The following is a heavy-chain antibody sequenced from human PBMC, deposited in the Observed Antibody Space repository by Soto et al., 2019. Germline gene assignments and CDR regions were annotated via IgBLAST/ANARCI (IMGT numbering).Heavy chain of an antibody. CDR2: IYYSGST. CDR3: ARDTQRGYSGYFDS. Sequence: QVQLRESGPGLVKPSQTLSLSCTVSGGSLSSGGYYWSWIRQHPGKGLEWIGFIYYSGSTYYNPSLKSRVTISVDTSQNQFSLKLSSVTAADTAVYYCARDTQRGYSGYFDSWGQGTLVTVSS. CDR1: GGSLSSGGYY. J-gene: IGHJ4*02. D-gene: IGHD5-12*01. V-gene: IGHV4-31*03.